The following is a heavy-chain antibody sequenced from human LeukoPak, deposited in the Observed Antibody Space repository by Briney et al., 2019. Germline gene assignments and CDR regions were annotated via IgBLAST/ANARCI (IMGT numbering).Heavy chain of an antibody. J-gene: IGHJ4*02. D-gene: IGHD6-19*01. CDR3: GIRSGWYWLDN. Sequence: GGSLRLSCAASGYTFRSYAMQWVRQAPGKGLEYVSAISSDGRITHYANSVKGRFTISRDNSKNTLYLQMGSLRADDMAMYYCGIRSGWYWLDNWGQGTLVTGSS. V-gene: IGHV3-64*01. CDR2: ISSDGRIT. CDR1: GYTFRSYA.